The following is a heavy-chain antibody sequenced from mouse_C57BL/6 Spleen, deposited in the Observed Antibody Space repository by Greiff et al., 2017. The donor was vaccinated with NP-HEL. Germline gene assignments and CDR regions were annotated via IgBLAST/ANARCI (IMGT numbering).Heavy chain of an antibody. CDR3: ARDYYGRAYYAMDY. Sequence: QVQLQQPGAELVRPGSSVKLSCKASGYTFTSYWMHWVKQRPIQGLEWIGNIDPSDSETHYNQKFKDKATLTVDKSSSTAYMQLSSRTAEDSAVYYCARDYYGRAYYAMDYWGQGTSVTVSS. V-gene: IGHV1-52*01. CDR2: IDPSDSET. CDR1: GYTFTSYW. J-gene: IGHJ4*01. D-gene: IGHD1-1*01.